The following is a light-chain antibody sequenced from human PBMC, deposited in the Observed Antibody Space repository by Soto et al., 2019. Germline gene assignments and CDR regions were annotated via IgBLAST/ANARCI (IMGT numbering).Light chain of an antibody. CDR2: YAS. CDR1: QTISRY. J-gene: IGKJ3*01. Sequence: VLTQSPATLSLSPGERATLSCRASQTISRYLAWYQQKPGQAPRLLIYYASNRATGVPARFSGSGSGTDYTLTISSLEPEDFAVYYCQQRSNWPPEVTFGPGTKVDIK. CDR3: QQRSNWPPEVT. V-gene: IGKV3-11*01.